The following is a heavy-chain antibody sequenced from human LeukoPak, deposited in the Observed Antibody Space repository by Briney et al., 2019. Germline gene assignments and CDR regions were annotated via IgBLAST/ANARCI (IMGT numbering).Heavy chain of an antibody. CDR2: ISSSSSYI. Sequence: GSLRLSCAASGFTFSSYSMNWVRQAPGKGLEWVSSISSSSSYIYYADSVKGRFTISRDNAKNSLYLQMNSLRAEDTAVYYCAGGPGCSSTSCPKDYWGQGTLVTVSS. J-gene: IGHJ4*02. CDR1: GFTFSSYS. CDR3: AGGPGCSSTSCPKDY. V-gene: IGHV3-21*01. D-gene: IGHD2-2*01.